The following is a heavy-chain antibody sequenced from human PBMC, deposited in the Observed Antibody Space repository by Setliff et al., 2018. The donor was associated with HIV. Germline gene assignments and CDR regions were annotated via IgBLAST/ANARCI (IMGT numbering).Heavy chain of an antibody. J-gene: IGHJ6*02. CDR3: ARDGEYQVLHYYYSGMDV. CDR2: ISANNGNT. V-gene: IGHV1-18*01. Sequence: ASVKVSCKASGYTFTRYGISWVRQAPGQGLEWMGWISANNGNTKYAQRLQGRGTMTTDTSTSTAYMDLRSLRYEDTAVYFCARDGEYQVLHYYYSGMDVWGQGTTVTVSS. D-gene: IGHD2-2*01. CDR1: GYTFTRYG.